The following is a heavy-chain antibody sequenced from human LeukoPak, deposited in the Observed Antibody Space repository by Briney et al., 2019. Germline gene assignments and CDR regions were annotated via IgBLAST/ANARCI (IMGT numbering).Heavy chain of an antibody. D-gene: IGHD3-22*01. CDR2: IYYSGST. V-gene: IGHV4-59*01. CDR3: ARDRDYYDSSGYYPGAFDI. J-gene: IGHJ3*02. CDR1: GGSISSYY. Sequence: PSETLSLTCTVSGGSISSYYWSWIRQPPGKGLEWIGYIYYSGSTNYNPSLKSRVTISVDTSKNQFSLKLSSVTAADTAVYYCARDRDYYDSSGYYPGAFDIWGQGTMVTVSS.